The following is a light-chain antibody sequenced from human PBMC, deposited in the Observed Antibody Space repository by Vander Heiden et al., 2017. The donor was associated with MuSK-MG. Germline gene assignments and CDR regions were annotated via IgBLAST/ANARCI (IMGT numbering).Light chain of an antibody. V-gene: IGKV1-5*03. CDR2: KTS. J-gene: IGKJ1*01. CDR3: QRENNYSTT. CDR1: QSIGSW. Sequence: DIQMTQSPSTLSASVGDRVTITCRASQSIGSWLAWYQQKPGKAPNLLIYKTSSLESGVPSRFSGSGSGTEFTLTISGLHPDDFATYYCQRENNYSTTFGQGTKVEIK.